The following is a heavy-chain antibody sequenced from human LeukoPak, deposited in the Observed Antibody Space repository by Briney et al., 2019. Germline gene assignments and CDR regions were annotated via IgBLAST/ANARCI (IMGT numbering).Heavy chain of an antibody. J-gene: IGHJ4*02. D-gene: IGHD2-15*01. Sequence: PGGSLRLSCAASGFNLTNYRMNWVRQAPGTGLEWVASISSSSSYIYYADSAKGRFTISRDNANNSLFLQMNSLRAEDTAIYYCARAPRGGGGPDYWGQGTLVTVSS. V-gene: IGHV3-21*01. CDR3: ARAPRGGGGPDY. CDR2: ISSSSSYI. CDR1: GFNLTNYR.